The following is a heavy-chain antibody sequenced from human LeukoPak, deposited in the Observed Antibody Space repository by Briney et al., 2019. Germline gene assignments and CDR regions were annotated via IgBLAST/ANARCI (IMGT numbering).Heavy chain of an antibody. D-gene: IGHD3-10*01. V-gene: IGHV3-48*01. J-gene: IGHJ4*02. CDR3: AKGTGLLWFGESDSGYFDY. CDR2: ISSSGFTI. Sequence: GGSLRLSCAVSGFTCSDYSMNWVRQAPGKGLEWVSYISSSGFTINYADSVKGRFTISRDNTKNSLYLQMNSLRAEDTALYYCAKGTGLLWFGESDSGYFDYWGQGTLVTVSS. CDR1: GFTCSDYS.